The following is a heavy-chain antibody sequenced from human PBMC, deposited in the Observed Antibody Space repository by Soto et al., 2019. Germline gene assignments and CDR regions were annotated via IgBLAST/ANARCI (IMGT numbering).Heavy chain of an antibody. CDR1: GYTFTSYG. Sequence: SVKVSCKASGYTFTSYGISWVRQAPGQGLEWMGLISAYNGNTNYAQKLQGRVTMTTDTSTSTAYMELRSLRSDDTAVYYCARNYDFPLQGYYYYGMDVWGQGTTVTVSS. CDR2: ISAYNGNT. D-gene: IGHD3-3*01. CDR3: ARNYDFPLQGYYYYGMDV. J-gene: IGHJ6*02. V-gene: IGHV1-18*01.